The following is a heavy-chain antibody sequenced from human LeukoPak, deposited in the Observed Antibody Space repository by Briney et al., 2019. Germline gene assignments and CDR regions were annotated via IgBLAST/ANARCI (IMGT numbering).Heavy chain of an antibody. CDR3: AREISSGWYVQVSYFDF. J-gene: IGHJ4*02. Sequence: PGGSLRLSCAASGFTFSDYWMHWVRQAPGKGLVWVSRISSDGSRVTYADSVKGRFTISRDNAKNSLYLQMNSLRAEDTAVYYCAREISSGWYVQVSYFDFWGQGTLVTVSS. V-gene: IGHV3-74*01. CDR2: ISSDGSRV. D-gene: IGHD6-19*01. CDR1: GFTFSDYW.